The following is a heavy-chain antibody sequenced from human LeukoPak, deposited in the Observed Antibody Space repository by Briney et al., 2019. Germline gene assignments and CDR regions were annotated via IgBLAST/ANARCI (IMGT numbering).Heavy chain of an antibody. CDR3: ARRGYDADAFDI. J-gene: IGHJ3*02. CDR1: GGSISSYY. D-gene: IGHD5-12*01. CDR2: IYYSGST. Sequence: SETLSLTCTVSGGSISSYYWSWIRQPPGKGLEWIGYIYYSGSTNYNPSLKSRVTISVDTSKNQFSLKLSSVTAADTAVYYCARRGYDADAFDIWGQGTVVTVSS. V-gene: IGHV4-59*08.